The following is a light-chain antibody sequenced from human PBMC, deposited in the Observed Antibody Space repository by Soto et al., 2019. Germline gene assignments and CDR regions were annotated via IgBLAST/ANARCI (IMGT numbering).Light chain of an antibody. CDR1: QDISTY. Sequence: DIQVTQSPSSLSASVGDRVALTCRASQDISTYLNWYQHKPGKAPKLLIYAASTLENGVTSRVSGSRSGTAFTLTISSLQPEDFATYYCQQSYILPWTFGQGTKV. V-gene: IGKV1-39*01. CDR2: AAS. CDR3: QQSYILPWT. J-gene: IGKJ1*01.